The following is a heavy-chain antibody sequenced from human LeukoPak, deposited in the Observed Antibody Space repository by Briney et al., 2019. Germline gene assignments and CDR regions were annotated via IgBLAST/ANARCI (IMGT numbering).Heavy chain of an antibody. D-gene: IGHD1-26*01. CDR2: IQSKTDGGTS. CDR3: TTAPKWETQGTDY. J-gene: IGHJ4*02. V-gene: IGHV3-15*01. CDR1: GFTFSNAW. Sequence: GGSLRLSCAASGFTFSNAWMNWVRQAPGKGLEWVGRIQSKTDGGTSDYAAPVKGRFTISRDDSKKTLYLQMNSLNTEDTAVYYCTTAPKWETQGTDYWGQGTLVTISS.